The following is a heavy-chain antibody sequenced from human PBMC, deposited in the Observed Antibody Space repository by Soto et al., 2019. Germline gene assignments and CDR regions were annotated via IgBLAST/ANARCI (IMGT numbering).Heavy chain of an antibody. V-gene: IGHV4-59*01. CDR2: IYYSGST. CDR3: ARSPGYYDSSGYLVLDY. J-gene: IGHJ4*02. CDR1: GGSISSYY. Sequence: KLSETLSLTCTVSGGSISSYYWSWIRQPPGKGLEWIGYIYYSGSTNYNPSLKSRVTISVDTSKNQFSLKLSSVTAADTAVYYCARSPGYYDSSGYLVLDYWGQGTLVTVSS. D-gene: IGHD3-22*01.